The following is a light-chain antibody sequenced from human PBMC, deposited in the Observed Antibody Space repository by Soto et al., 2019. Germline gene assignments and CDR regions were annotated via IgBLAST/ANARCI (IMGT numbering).Light chain of an antibody. Sequence: IQMTQSPSSLSASVGDRVTITVLASHDIGNYLNWYQQKPGKAPKLLIYYASNLETGVSSRFSGSGSGTDFTFTISSLQPEDIATYFCQQSEHLPRFIFGPGTKVDIK. CDR2: YAS. CDR3: QQSEHLPRFI. V-gene: IGKV1-33*01. J-gene: IGKJ3*01. CDR1: HDIGNY.